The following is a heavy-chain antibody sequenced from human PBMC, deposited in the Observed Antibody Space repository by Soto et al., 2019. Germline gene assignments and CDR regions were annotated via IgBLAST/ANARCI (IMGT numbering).Heavy chain of an antibody. CDR1: GDSVSSNSAA. Sequence: SQTLSLTCAISGDSVSSNSAAWNWIRQSPSRGLEWLGRTYYRSKWYNDYAVSVKSRITINPDTSKNQFSLQLNSVTPEDTAVYYCARDRDYYDSSGYRELLSYGMDVWCQGTTVTVSS. V-gene: IGHV6-1*01. J-gene: IGHJ6*02. CDR3: ARDRDYYDSSGYRELLSYGMDV. D-gene: IGHD3-22*01. CDR2: TYYRSKWYN.